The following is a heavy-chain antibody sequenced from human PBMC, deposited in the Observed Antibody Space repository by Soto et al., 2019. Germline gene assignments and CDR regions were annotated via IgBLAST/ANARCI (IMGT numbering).Heavy chain of an antibody. CDR1: GGSFSCYY. J-gene: IGHJ5*02. V-gene: IGHV4-34*01. Sequence: SETLSLTCAVYGGSFSCYYWSWIRQPPGKGLEWIGEINHSGSTNYNPSLKSRVTISVDTSKNQFSLKLSSVTAADTAVYYCARGRRLVVPAAMFHKYNWFDPWGQGTLVTVSS. D-gene: IGHD2-2*01. CDR2: INHSGST. CDR3: ARGRRLVVPAAMFHKYNWFDP.